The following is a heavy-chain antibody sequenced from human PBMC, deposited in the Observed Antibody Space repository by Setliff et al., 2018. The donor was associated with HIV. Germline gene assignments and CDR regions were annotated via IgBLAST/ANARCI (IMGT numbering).Heavy chain of an antibody. V-gene: IGHV3-30*14. CDR1: GFTFSSYA. CDR3: ARSVTWSRYCSGGSCPLDAFDI. D-gene: IGHD2-15*01. CDR2: ISYDGSNK. J-gene: IGHJ3*02. Sequence: GGSLRLSCAASGFTFSSYAMHWVRQAPGKGLEWVAVISYDGSNKYYADSVKGRFTISRDNSKNTLFLQMSSLRAEDTAVYYCARSVTWSRYCSGGSCPLDAFDIWGQGTMVTVSS.